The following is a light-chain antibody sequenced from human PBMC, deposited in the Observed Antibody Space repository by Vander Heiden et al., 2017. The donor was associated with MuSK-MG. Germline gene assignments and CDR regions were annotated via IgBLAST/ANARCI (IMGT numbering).Light chain of an antibody. CDR3: QQDRPLYT. Sequence: EIVLTQSPGTLSLSPGERATLSCRASQSVSSSYLAWYQQKPGQAPRLLIYGASSRANGIPDRFSGSGSGTDFTLTSSRREPEDFAVYYWQQDRPLYTFGQGTKLEIK. CDR2: GAS. V-gene: IGKV3-20*01. J-gene: IGKJ2*01. CDR1: QSVSSSY.